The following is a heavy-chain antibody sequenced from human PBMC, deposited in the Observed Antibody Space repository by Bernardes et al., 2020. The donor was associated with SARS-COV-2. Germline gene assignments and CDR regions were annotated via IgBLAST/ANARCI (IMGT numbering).Heavy chain of an antibody. J-gene: IGHJ5*02. CDR2: IYHSGST. D-gene: IGHD1-26*01. Sequence: SETLSLTCAVSGDSISSNNWWTWVRQPPGKGLEWIGEIYHSGSTNYNPSLKSRVTISVEKSKNQFSLKLYSVTAADTAVYYCARPTAGSKFDPWGQGTLVTVSS. CDR3: ARPTAGSKFDP. CDR1: GDSISSNNW. V-gene: IGHV4-4*02.